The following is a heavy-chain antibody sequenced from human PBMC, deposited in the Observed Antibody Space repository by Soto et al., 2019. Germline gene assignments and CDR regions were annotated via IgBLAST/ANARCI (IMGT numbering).Heavy chain of an antibody. CDR1: GFTFSSYA. J-gene: IGHJ6*02. V-gene: IGHV3-30*04. Sequence: GGSLRLSCAASGFTFSSYAMHWVRQAPGKGLEWVAVISYDGSNKYYADSVKGRFTISRDNSKNTLYQQMNSLRAEDTAVYYCARDAGHIAAAGKGKNYYYYGMDVWGQGTTVTVSS. CDR2: ISYDGSNK. D-gene: IGHD6-13*01. CDR3: ARDAGHIAAAGKGKNYYYYGMDV.